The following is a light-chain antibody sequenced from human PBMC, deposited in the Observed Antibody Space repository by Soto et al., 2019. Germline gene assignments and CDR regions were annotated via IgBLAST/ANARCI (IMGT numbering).Light chain of an antibody. V-gene: IGKV3-15*01. Sequence: EVVMTQSPATLSVSPGERATLSCRASQSVSSNLAWYHQKPGQAPRLLIYGAFTRATGVPARFSGSGSGTEFTLTISSLQSEDFAVYYCQQYNIWPRTFGQGTKVEIK. CDR1: QSVSSN. J-gene: IGKJ1*01. CDR2: GAF. CDR3: QQYNIWPRT.